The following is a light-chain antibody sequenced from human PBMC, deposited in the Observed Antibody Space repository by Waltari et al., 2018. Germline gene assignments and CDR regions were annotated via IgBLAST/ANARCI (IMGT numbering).Light chain of an antibody. J-gene: IGLJ2*01. V-gene: IGLV2-14*03. Sequence: QSALTQPASVSGSPGQSITISCSGISSDVGGYNIVSWYQQHPGKAPKLLIFDVSNRPSGVSIRFSGSKSGNTASLTISGLQPEDEADYYCSSYRRSSTYVLLGGGTKLTVL. CDR3: SSYRRSSTYVL. CDR2: DVS. CDR1: SSDVGGYNI.